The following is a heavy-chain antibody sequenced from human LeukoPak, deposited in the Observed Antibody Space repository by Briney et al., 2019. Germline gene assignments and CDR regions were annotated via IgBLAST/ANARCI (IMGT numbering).Heavy chain of an antibody. CDR2: IYTSGGP. D-gene: IGHD3-22*01. CDR1: GGSTSSYY. J-gene: IGHJ4*02. Sequence: SETLSLTCTVAGGSTSSYYWSWIRQPAGEGLEWIGRIYTSGGPNYNPCLKSRVTMSGDASKNQFSLKLSSVTAADTPVISWARGWPYYSDSIGYFHDYCGQGTLATVSS. CDR3: ARGWPYYSDSIGYFHDY. V-gene: IGHV4-4*07.